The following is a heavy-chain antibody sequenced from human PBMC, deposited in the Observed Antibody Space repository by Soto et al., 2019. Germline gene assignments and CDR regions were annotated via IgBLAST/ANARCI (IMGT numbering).Heavy chain of an antibody. CDR3: AREGVTMVRGVFDY. Sequence: SETLSLTCTVSGGSISSGDYYWSWIRQPPGKGLEWIGYIYYSGSTYYNPSLKSRVTISVDTSKNQFSLKLTSVTAADTAMYFCAREGVTMVRGVFDYWGQGTLVTVSS. J-gene: IGHJ4*02. CDR1: GGSISSGDYY. V-gene: IGHV4-30-4*01. D-gene: IGHD3-10*01. CDR2: IYYSGST.